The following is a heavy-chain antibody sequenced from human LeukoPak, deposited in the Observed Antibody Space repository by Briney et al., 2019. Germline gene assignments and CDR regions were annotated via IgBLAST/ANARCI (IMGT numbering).Heavy chain of an antibody. CDR1: GFSFSSYT. Sequence: GGSLRLSCAASGFSFSSYTMNWVRQAPGKGLEWVSSISSSSSYIYYADSVKGRFTISRDNAKNTLYLQMNSLRAEDTAVYYCAREGGYDFWSGPGMDVWGQGTTVTVSS. CDR2: ISSSSSYI. J-gene: IGHJ6*02. V-gene: IGHV3-21*01. CDR3: AREGGYDFWSGPGMDV. D-gene: IGHD3-3*01.